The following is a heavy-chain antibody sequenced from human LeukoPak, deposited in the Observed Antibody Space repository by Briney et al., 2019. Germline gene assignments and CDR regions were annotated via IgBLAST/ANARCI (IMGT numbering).Heavy chain of an antibody. Sequence: GGSLRLSCAASGFTFSSYWMSWVRQAPGKGLEWVANIKEDGSEKYYVDSVKGRFTISRDNAKNSLYLQMNSLRAEDTAVFYCARPLRLGESQVRWGQGTLVTVSS. V-gene: IGHV3-7*01. CDR3: ARPLRLGESQVR. J-gene: IGHJ4*02. CDR2: IKEDGSEK. CDR1: GFTFSSYW. D-gene: IGHD3-16*01.